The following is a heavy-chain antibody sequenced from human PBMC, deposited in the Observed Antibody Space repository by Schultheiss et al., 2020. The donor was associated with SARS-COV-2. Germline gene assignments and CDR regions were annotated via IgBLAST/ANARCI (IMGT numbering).Heavy chain of an antibody. D-gene: IGHD2-15*01. Sequence: SETLSLTCTVSGGSISSYYWSWIRQPPGKGLEWIGEINHSGSTNYNPSLKSRVTISVDTSKNQFSLKLSSVTAEDTAVYYCARDRAYCSGGSCYSHGMDVWGQGTTVTVSS. J-gene: IGHJ6*02. CDR3: ARDRAYCSGGSCYSHGMDV. CDR2: INHSGST. CDR1: GGSISSYY. V-gene: IGHV4-34*01.